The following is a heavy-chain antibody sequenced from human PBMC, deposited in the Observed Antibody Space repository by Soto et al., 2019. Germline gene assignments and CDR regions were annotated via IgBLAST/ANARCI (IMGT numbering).Heavy chain of an antibody. D-gene: IGHD5-12*01. V-gene: IGHV1-69*08. CDR1: GGTFSTST. CDR3: VRDAPIGSVFSGYDAIGS. J-gene: IGHJ4*02. CDR2: IIPIFGTG. Sequence: QVQLEQSGTEVKKPGSSVKVSCKASGGTFSTSTFTWVRQAPGQGLAWMGRIIPIFGTGDYAPKFQGRVLITADKSTSTVYMEVSGLKAEDTAVVFCVRDAPIGSVFSGYDAIGSWGQGTLVTVSS.